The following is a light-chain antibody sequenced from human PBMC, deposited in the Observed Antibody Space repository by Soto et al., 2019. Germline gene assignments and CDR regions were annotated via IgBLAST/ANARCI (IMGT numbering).Light chain of an antibody. CDR2: GAS. V-gene: IGKV3-20*01. J-gene: IGKJ4*01. CDR1: QSVSSNY. CDR3: QQYGSSPLT. Sequence: EIVLTQSPGTPSLPPGERATLSCRASQSVSSNYLAWYQQTFGQPPRLLIYGASSRATGIPDRFSGSGSGTDFTLTISRLEPEDFAVYYCQQYGSSPLTFGGGTKVDIK.